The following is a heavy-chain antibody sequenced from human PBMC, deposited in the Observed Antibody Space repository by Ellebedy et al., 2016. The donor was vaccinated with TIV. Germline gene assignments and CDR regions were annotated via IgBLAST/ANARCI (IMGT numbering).Heavy chain of an antibody. CDR3: ARGDSSPHFDY. Sequence: GESLKISCAASGFTVSSNYMSWVRQAPGKGLEWVSVIYSGGSTYYADSVKGRFTISRDNSKSTLYLQMNSLRAEDTAVYYCARGDSSPHFDYWGQGTLVTVSS. CDR2: IYSGGST. V-gene: IGHV3-66*01. D-gene: IGHD3-22*01. CDR1: GFTVSSNY. J-gene: IGHJ4*02.